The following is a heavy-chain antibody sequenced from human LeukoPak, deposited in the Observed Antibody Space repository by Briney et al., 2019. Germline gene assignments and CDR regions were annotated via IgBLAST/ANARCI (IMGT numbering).Heavy chain of an antibody. CDR1: GFTFDDYA. Sequence: GGSLRLSCAASGFTFDDYAMHWVRQAPGKGLEWVSGISWNSGSIGYADSVKGRFTISRDNAKNSLYLQMNSLRAEDTALYYCAKGVGSSSWHYFDYWGQGTLVTVSS. CDR3: AKGVGSSSWHYFDY. D-gene: IGHD6-13*01. CDR2: ISWNSGSI. V-gene: IGHV3-9*01. J-gene: IGHJ4*02.